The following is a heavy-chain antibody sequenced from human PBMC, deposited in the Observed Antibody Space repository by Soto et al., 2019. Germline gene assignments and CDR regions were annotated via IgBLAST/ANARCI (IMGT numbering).Heavy chain of an antibody. D-gene: IGHD4-4*01. CDR3: ATLMLVTPLLHY. Sequence: QVQLQESGPGLVKPSQTLSLTCTVSGGSISSGGYYWSWIRQHPGKGLEWIGYIYYSGSTYYNPSTKSRVTISVDTTKTQFSLKLRSVTDPDTAVDSCATLMLVTPLLHYWGQGTLVTVSS. CDR2: IYYSGST. J-gene: IGHJ4*02. V-gene: IGHV4-31*03. CDR1: GGSISSGGYY.